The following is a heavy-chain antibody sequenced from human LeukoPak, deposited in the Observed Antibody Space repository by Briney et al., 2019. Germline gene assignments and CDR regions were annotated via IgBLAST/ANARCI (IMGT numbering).Heavy chain of an antibody. Sequence: GGSLRLSCAASRFTFSSYAMSWVRQAPGKGLEWVSAISGSGGSTYYADSVKGRFTISRDNSKNTLYLQMNSLRAEDTAVYYCAKDSGRDYGAYYYDSSGYYPFDYWGQGTLVAVSS. CDR2: ISGSGGST. CDR1: RFTFSSYA. V-gene: IGHV3-23*01. J-gene: IGHJ4*02. D-gene: IGHD3-22*01. CDR3: AKDSGRDYGAYYYDSSGYYPFDY.